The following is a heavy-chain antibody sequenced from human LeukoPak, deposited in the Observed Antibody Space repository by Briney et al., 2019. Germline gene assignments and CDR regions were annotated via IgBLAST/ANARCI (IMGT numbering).Heavy chain of an antibody. CDR1: GGTFSSYA. Sequence: SVKVSCKASGGTFSSYAISWVRQAPGQGLEWMGGIIPIFGTANYAQKFQGRVTITADESTSTAYMGLSSLRSEDTAVYYCARDYYGSGSYYKPFDYWGQGTLVTVSS. D-gene: IGHD3-10*01. J-gene: IGHJ4*02. CDR3: ARDYYGSGSYYKPFDY. V-gene: IGHV1-69*13. CDR2: IIPIFGTA.